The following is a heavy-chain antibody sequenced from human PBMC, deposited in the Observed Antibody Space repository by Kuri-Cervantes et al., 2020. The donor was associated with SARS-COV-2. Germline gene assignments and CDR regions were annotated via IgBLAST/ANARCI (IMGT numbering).Heavy chain of an antibody. CDR1: GYTFTSYA. CDR3: ARHSYGYPYYYYYYMEV. D-gene: IGHD5-18*01. V-gene: IGHV7-4-1*02. CDR2: INTNTGNP. J-gene: IGHJ6*03. Sequence: ASVKVSCKASGYTFTSYAMNWVRQAPGQGLEWMGWINTNTGNPTYAQGFTGRFVFSLDTSVSTAYLQISSLKAEDTAVYYCARHSYGYPYYYYYYMEVWGKGTKVTRSS.